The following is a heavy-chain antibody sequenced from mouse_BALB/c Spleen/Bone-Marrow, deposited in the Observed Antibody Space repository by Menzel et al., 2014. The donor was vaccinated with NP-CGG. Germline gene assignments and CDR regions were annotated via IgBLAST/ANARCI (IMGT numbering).Heavy chain of an antibody. V-gene: IGHV1-62-2*01. CDR1: GYTFTEYI. D-gene: IGHD1-1*01. Sequence: VKLQESGAELVKPGASVKLSCKTSGYTFTEYIIRWVKQRSGQGLEWIGWFYPGSGSIKYNEKFKDKATLTADKSSSTVYMELSRLTSEDSAVYFCARHEKANYGNYAMDYWGQGTSVTVSS. CDR3: ARHEKANYGNYAMDY. CDR2: FYPGSGSI. J-gene: IGHJ4*01.